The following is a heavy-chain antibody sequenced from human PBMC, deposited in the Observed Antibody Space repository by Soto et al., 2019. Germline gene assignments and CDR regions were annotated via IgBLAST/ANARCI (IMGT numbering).Heavy chain of an antibody. CDR2: ISAYNGNT. CDR3: ARGGSGSYSLILRSKSFDY. V-gene: IGHV1-18*01. CDR1: GYTFTSYG. J-gene: IGHJ4*02. Sequence: ASVKVSCKASGYTFTSYGISWVRQAPGQGLEWMGWISAYNGNTNYAQKLQGRVTMTTDTSTSTAYMELRSLRSDDTAVYYCARGGSGSYSLILRSKSFDYWGQGTLVTVSS. D-gene: IGHD3-10*01.